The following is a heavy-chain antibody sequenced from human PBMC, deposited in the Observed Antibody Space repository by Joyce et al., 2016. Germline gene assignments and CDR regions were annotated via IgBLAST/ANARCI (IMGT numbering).Heavy chain of an antibody. D-gene: IGHD3-22*01. Sequence: QVQLVQSGSEVKKPGASVEVSCKASGYIFTTYGISWVRQAPGQGLEWMGWNSAHQGNTKYAQKFQGRVTMTIDTSTSTAYMELESLRSDDTAVYYCARDIHYYNSSGYYWGAFDIWGQGTMVSVSS. V-gene: IGHV1-18*01. CDR1: GYIFTTYG. CDR2: NSAHQGNT. CDR3: ARDIHYYNSSGYYWGAFDI. J-gene: IGHJ3*02.